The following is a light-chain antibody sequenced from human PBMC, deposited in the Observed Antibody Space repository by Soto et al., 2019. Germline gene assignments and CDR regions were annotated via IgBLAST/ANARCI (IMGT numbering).Light chain of an antibody. Sequence: EIVLTQSPGALSLSPVEGATLSCRASQAVISGYLAWYQQKPGQAPRLLMYGVSSRPTGISDRFSGSGSGTEFTLTITRLEPEDFALYYCQQYGVPPFNFGQGTKLQIK. J-gene: IGKJ2*01. CDR2: GVS. CDR3: QQYGVPPFN. V-gene: IGKV3-20*01. CDR1: QAVISGY.